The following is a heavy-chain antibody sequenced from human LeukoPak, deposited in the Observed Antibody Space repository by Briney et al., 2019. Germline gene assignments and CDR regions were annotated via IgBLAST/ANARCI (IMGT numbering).Heavy chain of an antibody. D-gene: IGHD1-26*01. V-gene: IGHV3-48*04. Sequence: GSLKLSCAASGFTFSSYSMNWVRQAPGKGLEWVSFISSSSSTIYYADSVKGRFTISRDNAKNSLYLQMNSLRAEDTAVYYCARDRGGSYSAIDYWGQGTLVTVSS. CDR3: ARDRGGSYSAIDY. CDR1: GFTFSSYS. CDR2: ISSSSSTI. J-gene: IGHJ4*02.